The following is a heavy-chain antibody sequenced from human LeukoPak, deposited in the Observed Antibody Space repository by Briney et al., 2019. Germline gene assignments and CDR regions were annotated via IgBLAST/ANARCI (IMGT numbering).Heavy chain of an antibody. CDR1: GFTFSSYE. CDR2: ISTSGSTK. Sequence: GGSLRLSCAASGFTFSSYEMNWVRQAPGKGLEWVSYISTSGSTKYYADSVKGRFTISRDNSKNTLYVQMNSLRAEDTAVYYCAKEGYSRGYYSYYYVDVWGKGTTVTVSS. CDR3: AKEGYSRGYYSYYYVDV. D-gene: IGHD6-13*01. V-gene: IGHV3-48*03. J-gene: IGHJ6*03.